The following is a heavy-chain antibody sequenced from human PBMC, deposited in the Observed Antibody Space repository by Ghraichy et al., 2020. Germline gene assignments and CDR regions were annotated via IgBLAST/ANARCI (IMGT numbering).Heavy chain of an antibody. CDR2: ISSSSSYI. CDR3: ARVSSWGAFDI. Sequence: GVLRLSCAASGFTFSSYSMNWVRQAPGKGLEWVSSISSSSSYIYYADSVKGRFTISRDNAKNSLYLQMNSLRAEDTAVYYCARVSSWGAFDIWGQGTMVTVSS. CDR1: GFTFSSYS. J-gene: IGHJ3*02. V-gene: IGHV3-21*01. D-gene: IGHD3-16*01.